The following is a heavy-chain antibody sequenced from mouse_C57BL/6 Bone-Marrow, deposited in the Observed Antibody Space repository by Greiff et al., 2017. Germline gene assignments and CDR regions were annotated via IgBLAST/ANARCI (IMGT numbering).Heavy chain of an antibody. Sequence: DVQLQESGPGLVKPSQSLSLTCSVTGYSITSGYYWNWIRQFPGNKLEWMGYISYDGSNNYNPSLKNRISITRDTSKNQFFLKLNSVTTEDTATYYCARFTTDYFDYWGQGTTLTVSS. J-gene: IGHJ2*01. D-gene: IGHD1-1*01. V-gene: IGHV3-6*01. CDR3: ARFTTDYFDY. CDR1: GYSITSGYY. CDR2: ISYDGSN.